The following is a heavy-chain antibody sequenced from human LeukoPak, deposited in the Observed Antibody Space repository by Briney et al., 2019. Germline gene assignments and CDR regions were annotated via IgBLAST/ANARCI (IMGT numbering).Heavy chain of an antibody. V-gene: IGHV3-66*01. Sequence: GRSLSLSCAASGFTVSSNYMSWVRQAAGKGLEWVSVIYSCGSTYYPKSVKGRFTISRDNSKNTLSLQRNSLRAEDTAGHYCAKDARITMIVVVITHFDYWGQGTLVTVSS. CDR2: IYSCGST. J-gene: IGHJ4*02. CDR1: GFTVSSNY. CDR3: AKDARITMIVVVITHFDY. D-gene: IGHD3-22*01.